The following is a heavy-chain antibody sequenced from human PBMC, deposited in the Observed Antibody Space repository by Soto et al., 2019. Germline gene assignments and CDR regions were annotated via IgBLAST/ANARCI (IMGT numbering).Heavy chain of an antibody. D-gene: IGHD2-21*02. CDR1: GFTFSKYS. J-gene: IGHJ3*02. Sequence: SGGSLRLSCAASGFTFSKYSMNWVRQAPGKGLEWVSFIRSSSRYIYYADSVRGRFTISRDNAKNSLYLQMNSLRADDTAVYYCARGDPDFADAFDIWGRGTVVTVSS. CDR3: ARGDPDFADAFDI. V-gene: IGHV3-21*01. CDR2: IRSSSRYI.